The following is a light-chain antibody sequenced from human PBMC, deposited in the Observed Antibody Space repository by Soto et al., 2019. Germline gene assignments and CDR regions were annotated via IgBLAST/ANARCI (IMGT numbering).Light chain of an antibody. CDR3: QQSYFILGT. CDR1: QYIGDF. CDR2: GAS. J-gene: IGKJ1*01. Sequence: DIQMTQSPSSLSASVGDRVTITCRASQYIGDFLNWYQQTPGKPPKLLIFGASNLHIGVPSRFSVSGSGTEFTLTISNLLREDFATYYCQQSYFILGTFGRGTKVDIK. V-gene: IGKV1-39*01.